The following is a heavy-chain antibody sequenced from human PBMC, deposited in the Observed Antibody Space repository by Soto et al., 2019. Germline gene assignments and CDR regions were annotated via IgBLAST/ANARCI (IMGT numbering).Heavy chain of an antibody. CDR2: ISAYNGNT. CDR3: ARLSVVVVAATADYYYYMDV. J-gene: IGHJ6*03. D-gene: IGHD2-15*01. Sequence: SVKVSCKASGYTFTSYGISWVRQAPGQGLEWMGWISAYNGNTNYAQKLQGRVTMTTDTSTSTAYMELRSLRSDDTAVYYCARLSVVVVAATADYYYYMDVWGKGTTVTVSS. V-gene: IGHV1-18*01. CDR1: GYTFTSYG.